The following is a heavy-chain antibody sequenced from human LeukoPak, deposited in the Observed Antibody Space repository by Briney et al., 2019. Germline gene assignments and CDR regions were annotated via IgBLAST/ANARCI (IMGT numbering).Heavy chain of an antibody. D-gene: IGHD2-2*01. V-gene: IGHV1-2*06. Sequence: ASVKVSCKASGYTLTGYYMHWVRQAPGQGLEWMGRINPNSGGTNYAEKFQGRVTMTRDTSISTAYMELSRLRSDDTAVYYCARGDPGTSNISHYYYYYYMDVWGKGTTVTVSS. CDR3: ARGDPGTSNISHYYYYYYMDV. CDR1: GYTLTGYY. J-gene: IGHJ6*03. CDR2: INPNSGGT.